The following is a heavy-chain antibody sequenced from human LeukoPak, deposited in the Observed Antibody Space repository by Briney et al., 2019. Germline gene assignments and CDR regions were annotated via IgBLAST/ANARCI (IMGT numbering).Heavy chain of an antibody. Sequence: ASVKVSCKASGYTFTTYGMNWVRQAPGQGLEWMGWINPNSGGTNYAQKFQGRVTMTRDMSISTAYMELSRLRSDDTAVYYCARDDVRPPGAFDIWGQGTMVIVSS. J-gene: IGHJ3*02. CDR1: GYTFTTYG. V-gene: IGHV1-2*02. CDR2: INPNSGGT. D-gene: IGHD6-6*01. CDR3: ARDDVRPPGAFDI.